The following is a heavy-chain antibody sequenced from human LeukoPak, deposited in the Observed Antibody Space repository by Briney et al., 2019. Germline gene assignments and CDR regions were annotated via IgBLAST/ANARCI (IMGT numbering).Heavy chain of an antibody. CDR1: GFTFSSYA. J-gene: IGHJ4*02. V-gene: IGHV3-23*01. CDR2: ISGSGGST. CDR3: AKCGHLKMATTYGDY. D-gene: IGHD5-24*01. Sequence: PAGSLRLSCAASGFTFSSYAMSWVRQAPGKGLEWVGAISGSGGSTYYADSVKGRFTISRDNSKNTLYLQMNSLRAEDTAVYYCAKCGHLKMATTYGDYWGQGTLVTVST.